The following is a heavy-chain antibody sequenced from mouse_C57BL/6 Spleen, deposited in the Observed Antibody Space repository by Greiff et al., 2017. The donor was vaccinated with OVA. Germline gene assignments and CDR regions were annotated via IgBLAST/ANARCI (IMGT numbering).Heavy chain of an antibody. CDR3: ARGGVATHWYFDV. CDR2: IHPNSGST. D-gene: IGHD1-1*02. J-gene: IGHJ1*03. CDR1: GYTFTSYW. Sequence: VQLQQPGAELVKPGASVKLSCKASGYTFTSYWMHWVKQRPGQGLEWIGMIHPNSGSTNYNEKFKSKATLTVDKSSSTAYMQLSSLTSEDSAVHYCARGGVATHWYFDVWGTGTTVTVSS. V-gene: IGHV1-64*01.